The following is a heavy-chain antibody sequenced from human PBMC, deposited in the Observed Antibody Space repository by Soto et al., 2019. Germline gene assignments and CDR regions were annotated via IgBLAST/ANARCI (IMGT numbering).Heavy chain of an antibody. CDR3: ARDDYYNSNNWFDP. CDR2: IYTTGSA. J-gene: IGHJ5*02. D-gene: IGHD3-9*01. CDR1: GVSIKTYY. V-gene: IGHV4-4*07. Sequence: PSETLSLTCAVSGVSIKTYYWSWIRTPAGKGPEWIGRIYTTGSANHNPSLKSRVTMSVDTSKNQVSLKLTSVTAADAGVYYCARDDYYNSNNWFDPWGQGILVTVSS.